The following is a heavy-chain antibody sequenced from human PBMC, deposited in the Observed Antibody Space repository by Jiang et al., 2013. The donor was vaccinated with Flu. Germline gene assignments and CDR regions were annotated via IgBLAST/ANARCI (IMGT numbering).Heavy chain of an antibody. CDR1: SYW. J-gene: IGHJ3*02. CDR2: IDPSDSYT. D-gene: IGHD3-16*01. V-gene: IGHV5-10-1*01. Sequence: SYWISWVRQMPGKGLEWMGRIDPSDSYTNYSPSFQGHVTISADKSISTAYLQWSSLKASDTAMYYCARHKSGSLMGVNAFDIWGQGTMVTVSS. CDR3: ARHKSGSLMGVNAFDI.